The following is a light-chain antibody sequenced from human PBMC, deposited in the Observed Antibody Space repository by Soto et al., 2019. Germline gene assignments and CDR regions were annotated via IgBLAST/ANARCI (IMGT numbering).Light chain of an antibody. CDR2: GAS. Sequence: EIVLTQSPGTLSLSPGERATLSCRASQSVSSSYLAWYQQKPGQAPRLLIYGASSRSTGIPDRFSGSGSGTDFTLTISRLEPEDCAVYYCQQYGSARTFGQGTKVEF. V-gene: IGKV3-20*01. J-gene: IGKJ1*01. CDR3: QQYGSART. CDR1: QSVSSSY.